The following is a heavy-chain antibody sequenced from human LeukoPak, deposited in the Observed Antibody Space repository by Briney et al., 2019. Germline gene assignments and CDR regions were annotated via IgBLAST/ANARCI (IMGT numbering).Heavy chain of an antibody. CDR3: ARSRGYSSGYELDY. Sequence: ASVKVSCKASGGTFSSYAISWVRQAPGQGLEWMGGIIPIFGTANYAQKFQGRVTIAADESTSTAYMELSSLRSEDTAVYYCARSRGYSSGYELDYWGQGTLVTVSS. J-gene: IGHJ4*02. V-gene: IGHV1-69*13. CDR2: IIPIFGTA. CDR1: GGTFSSYA. D-gene: IGHD3-22*01.